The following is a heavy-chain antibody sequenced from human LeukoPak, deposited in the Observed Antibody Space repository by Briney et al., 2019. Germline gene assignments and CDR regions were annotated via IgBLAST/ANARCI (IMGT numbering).Heavy chain of an antibody. V-gene: IGHV3-23*01. CDR1: GYTFSSYA. D-gene: IGHD6-19*01. CDR3: AKDLEAGAGKPDYFDY. CDR2: ISGSGGST. Sequence: GGSLRLSCAASGYTFSSYAMSWVRQAPGKGLEWVSAISGSGGSTYYADSVKGRFTISRDNSKNTLYLQMNSLRAEDTAVYYCAKDLEAGAGKPDYFDYWGQGTLVTVSS. J-gene: IGHJ4*02.